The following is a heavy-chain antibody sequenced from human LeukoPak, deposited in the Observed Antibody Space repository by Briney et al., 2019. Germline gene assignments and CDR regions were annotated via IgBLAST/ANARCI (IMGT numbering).Heavy chain of an antibody. V-gene: IGHV3-23*01. Sequence: PGGSLRLSCEASGFIFSNYAMSWVRQAPGRGLEWVSAVKTSAGDTYYADSVKGRFTISRDNSKSTVYLQMNSLRAEDTAVYYCARDRTLPAVAGYFDYWGQGTLVTVSS. CDR3: ARDRTLPAVAGYFDY. CDR2: VKTSAGDT. D-gene: IGHD6-19*01. J-gene: IGHJ4*02. CDR1: GFIFSNYA.